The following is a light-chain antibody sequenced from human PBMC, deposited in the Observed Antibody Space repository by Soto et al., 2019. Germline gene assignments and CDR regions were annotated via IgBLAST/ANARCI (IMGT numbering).Light chain of an antibody. CDR2: EVN. CDR1: SSDVGGYNY. CDR3: CSHAGSNNFYV. V-gene: IGLV2-8*01. Sequence: QSALTQPPSASGSPGQSVTISCTGTSSDVGGYNYVSWYQQHPGKAPKLMIYEVNKRPSGVPERFSGSKSGNTASLTVSGLQAEDEADYYCCSHAGSNNFYVFGTGTKLT. J-gene: IGLJ1*01.